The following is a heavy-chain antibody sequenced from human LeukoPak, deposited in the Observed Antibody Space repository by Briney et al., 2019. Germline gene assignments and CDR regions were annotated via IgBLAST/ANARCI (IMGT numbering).Heavy chain of an antibody. CDR1: GGSISSSSYY. CDR2: IYYSGST. CDR3: ARVGGSYSVVFDY. V-gene: IGHV4-39*07. J-gene: IGHJ4*02. Sequence: SETLSLTCTVSGGSISSSSYYWGWIRQPPGKGLEWIGSIYYSGSTYYNPSLKSRVTISVDTSKNQFSLKLSSVTAADTAVYYCARVGGSYSVVFDYWGQGTLVTVSS. D-gene: IGHD1-26*01.